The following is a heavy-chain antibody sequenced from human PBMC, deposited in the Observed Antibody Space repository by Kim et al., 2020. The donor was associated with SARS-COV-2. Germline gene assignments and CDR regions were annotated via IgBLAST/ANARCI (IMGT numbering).Heavy chain of an antibody. CDR3: AREGESLKHFDY. V-gene: IGHV1-46*01. CDR2: ITPSGDAT. J-gene: IGHJ4*02. D-gene: IGHD3-16*01. Sequence: ASVKVSCKASGYTFSTYFMQWVRQAPGQGLEWMGVITPSGDATNYAQRFRGRVTVTRDTSTSTRYMELTSLRSEDTAVYYCAREGESLKHFDYWGQGTLV. CDR1: GYTFSTYF.